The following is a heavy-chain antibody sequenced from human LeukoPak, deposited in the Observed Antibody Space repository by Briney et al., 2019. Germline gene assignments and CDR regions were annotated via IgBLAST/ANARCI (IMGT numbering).Heavy chain of an antibody. D-gene: IGHD2-2*01. J-gene: IGHJ3*02. CDR3: ARTGHGGSSVTDAFDI. CDR1: GDSFSTYY. CDR2: IYYSGST. V-gene: IGHV4-59*08. Sequence: PSETLSLTCAVSGDSFSTYYWSWIRQPPGKGLEWIGYIYYSGSTNYNPSLKSRVTISVDTSKNQFSLKLSSVTAADTAVYYCARTGHGGSSVTDAFDIWGQGTMVTVSS.